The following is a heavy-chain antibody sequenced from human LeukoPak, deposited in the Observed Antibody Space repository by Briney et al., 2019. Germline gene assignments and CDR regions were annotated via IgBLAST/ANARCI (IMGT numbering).Heavy chain of an antibody. J-gene: IGHJ4*02. D-gene: IGHD3-3*01. CDR1: GFTFSGSA. Sequence: GGSLKLSCAASGFTFSGSAMHWVRQASGKGLEWVGRIRSKANSYATAYAASVKGRFTISRDDSKNTAYLQMNSLKTEDTAVYYCRYYEGCNDYWGQGTPVTVSS. CDR3: RYYEGCNDY. V-gene: IGHV3-73*01. CDR2: IRSKANSYAT.